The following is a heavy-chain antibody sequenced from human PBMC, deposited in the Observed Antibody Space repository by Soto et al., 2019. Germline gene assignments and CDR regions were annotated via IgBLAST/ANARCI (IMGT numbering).Heavy chain of an antibody. CDR1: GGSFSGYY. Sequence: QVQLQQWGAGLLKPSETLSLTCAVYGGSFSGYYWSWIRQPPGKGLEWIGEINHSGSTNYNPSLKSRVTISVDTSKNQFSLKLSSVTAADTAVYYCAILLLWFGELSGDHWGQGTLVTVSS. CDR3: AILLLWFGELSGDH. D-gene: IGHD3-10*01. CDR2: INHSGST. V-gene: IGHV4-34*01. J-gene: IGHJ4*02.